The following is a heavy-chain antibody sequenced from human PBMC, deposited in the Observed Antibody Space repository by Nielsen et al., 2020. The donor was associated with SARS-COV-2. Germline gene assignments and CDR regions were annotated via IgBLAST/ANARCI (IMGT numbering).Heavy chain of an antibody. CDR2: IYFSGRT. CDR3: ARESSGYDHYNYGMDV. J-gene: IGHJ6*02. CDR1: GASISSGGYF. V-gene: IGHV4-31*03. D-gene: IGHD5-12*01. Sequence: SETLSLTCTVSGASISSGGYFWSWIRHHPGKGLEWIGYIYFSGRTCYNPSLKSRVTISVDTSKNQFSLSLRSVTAADTAVYYCARESSGYDHYNYGMDVWGQGTTVTVSS.